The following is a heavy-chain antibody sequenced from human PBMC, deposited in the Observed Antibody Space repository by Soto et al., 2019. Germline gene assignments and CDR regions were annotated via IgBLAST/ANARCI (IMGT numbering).Heavy chain of an antibody. V-gene: IGHV3-23*01. J-gene: IGHJ6*02. CDR2: ISGSGGST. Sequence: GGSLRLSCTTSGFTFGDYAVSWVRQAPGKGLEWVSAISGSGGSTYYADSVKGRFTISRDNSKNTLYLQMNSLRAEDTAVYYCAKDQGYDILTGYYKDYYYYYGMDVWGQGTTVTVSS. D-gene: IGHD3-9*01. CDR3: AKDQGYDILTGYYKDYYYYYGMDV. CDR1: GFTFGDYA.